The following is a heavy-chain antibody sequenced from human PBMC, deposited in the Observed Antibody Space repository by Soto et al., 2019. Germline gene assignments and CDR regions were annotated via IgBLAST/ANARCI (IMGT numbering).Heavy chain of an antibody. V-gene: IGHV1-3*01. J-gene: IGHJ6*03. CDR1: GYTFTSYA. Sequence: VKVSCKASGYTFTSYAMHWVRQAPGQRLEWMGWINAGNGNTKYSQKFQGRVTITRDTSASTAYMELSSLRSEDTAVYYCAREVGIAAAGTGYYYYYMDFWGKGTTVTVSS. CDR2: INAGNGNT. CDR3: AREVGIAAAGTGYYYYYMDF. D-gene: IGHD6-13*01.